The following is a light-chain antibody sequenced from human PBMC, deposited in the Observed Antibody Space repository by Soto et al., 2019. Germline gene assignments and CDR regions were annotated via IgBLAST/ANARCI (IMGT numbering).Light chain of an antibody. V-gene: IGLV1-51*01. Sequence: QSVLTQPPSVSAAPGQKVTISGSGSGSNIGNNYVSWYQQLPGTAPKLLIYYDNKRPSGIPDRFSGSKSGTSATLGITGLQTGDEANYYCGTWDSSLSAGGVFGGGTKLTVL. CDR2: YDN. CDR1: GSNIGNNY. J-gene: IGLJ2*01. CDR3: GTWDSSLSAGGV.